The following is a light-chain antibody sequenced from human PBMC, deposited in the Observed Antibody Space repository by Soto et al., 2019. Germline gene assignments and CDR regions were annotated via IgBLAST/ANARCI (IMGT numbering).Light chain of an antibody. Sequence: EIVMTQSPATLSVSPGERATLSCRASQSVSSNLAWYQQKPGQAPRLLIYGASTRATDIPARFSGSGSGTEFTLTISSLQSEDFAVYYCQLYNNWPPWTFGQGTKVDIK. CDR1: QSVSSN. CDR3: QLYNNWPPWT. V-gene: IGKV3-15*01. J-gene: IGKJ1*01. CDR2: GAS.